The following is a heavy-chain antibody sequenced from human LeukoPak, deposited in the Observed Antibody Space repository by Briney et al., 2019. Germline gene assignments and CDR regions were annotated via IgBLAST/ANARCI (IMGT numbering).Heavy chain of an antibody. J-gene: IGHJ5*02. Sequence: ASVKVSCKASGGTFISYAISWVRQAPGQGLEWMGRIIPILGIANYAQKFQGRVTITADKSTSTAHMELSSLRSEDTAVYYCARDGLCSGGSCELAGNWFDPWGQGTLVTVSS. CDR3: ARDGLCSGGSCELAGNWFDP. CDR1: GGTFISYA. CDR2: IIPILGIA. D-gene: IGHD2-15*01. V-gene: IGHV1-69*04.